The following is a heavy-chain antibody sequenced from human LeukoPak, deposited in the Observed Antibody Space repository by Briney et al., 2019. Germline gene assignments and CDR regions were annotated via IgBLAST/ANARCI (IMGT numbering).Heavy chain of an antibody. J-gene: IGHJ4*02. CDR2: INPNSGGT. V-gene: IGHV1-2*06. CDR1: GYTFTDYY. D-gene: IGHD6-19*01. Sequence: ASVKVSCKSSGYTFTDYYMHWVLQAPGQGLEWMGRINPNSGGTNYAQKFQGRVTMTRDTSISTAYMELSRLRSDDTAVYYCARVSVAGTGRVDYWGQGTLVTVSS. CDR3: ARVSVAGTGRVDY.